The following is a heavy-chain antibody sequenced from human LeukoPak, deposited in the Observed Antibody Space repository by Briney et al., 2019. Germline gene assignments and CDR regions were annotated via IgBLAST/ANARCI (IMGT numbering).Heavy chain of an antibody. D-gene: IGHD1-1*01. CDR2: ISSSGSTI. CDR3: ARMFDWNAGLDY. CDR1: GFTFSSYE. Sequence: GGSLRLSCAASGFTFSSYEMNWVRQAPGKGLEWVSYISSSGSTIYYADSVKGRSTISRDNAKNSLYLQMNSLRAEDTAVYYCARMFDWNAGLDYWGQGTLVTVSS. J-gene: IGHJ4*02. V-gene: IGHV3-48*03.